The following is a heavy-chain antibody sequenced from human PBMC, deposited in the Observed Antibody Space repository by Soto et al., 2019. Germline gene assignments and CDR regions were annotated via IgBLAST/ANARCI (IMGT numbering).Heavy chain of an antibody. CDR1: GYSFTSYW. V-gene: IGHV5-51*01. CDR3: ARTAAAGKYYYGMDV. J-gene: IGHJ6*02. CDR2: IYPGDSDT. Sequence: PGESLKISCQGSGYSFTSYWIGWVRQMPGKGLECMGIIYPGDSDTRYSPSFQGQVTISADKSISTAYLQWSSLKASDTAMYYCARTAAAGKYYYGMDVWGQGTTVTVSS. D-gene: IGHD6-13*01.